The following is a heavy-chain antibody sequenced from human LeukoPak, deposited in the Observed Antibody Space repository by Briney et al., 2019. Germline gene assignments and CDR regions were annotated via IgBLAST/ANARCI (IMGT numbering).Heavy chain of an antibody. D-gene: IGHD5-24*01. Sequence: SETLSLTCTVSGGSISSNSYRWGWIRQPPGKGLEWIGTIYHSGSTYYNPSLKSRVTISVDTSKNQFSLRLSSVPAADTALYYCVRMSNELPDYWGQGTLVTFSS. CDR1: GGSISSNSYR. CDR3: VRMSNELPDY. CDR2: IYHSGST. J-gene: IGHJ4*02. V-gene: IGHV4-39*01.